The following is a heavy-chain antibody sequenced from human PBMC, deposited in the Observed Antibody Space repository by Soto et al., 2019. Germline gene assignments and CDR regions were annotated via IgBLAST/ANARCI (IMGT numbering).Heavy chain of an antibody. CDR3: ARDRCYDGTCYSASDS. D-gene: IGHD2-15*01. V-gene: IGHV3-48*02. CDR1: GFRFSTYN. J-gene: IGHJ5*01. Sequence: GGSLRLSCAASGFRFSTYNMHWVRQAPGKGPAWIAHISTTSFTIYYADSVKGRFTISRDNDRNSLYLEMNSLRDEDTAVYYCARDRCYDGTCYSASDSWGQGTLVTVSS. CDR2: ISTTSFTI.